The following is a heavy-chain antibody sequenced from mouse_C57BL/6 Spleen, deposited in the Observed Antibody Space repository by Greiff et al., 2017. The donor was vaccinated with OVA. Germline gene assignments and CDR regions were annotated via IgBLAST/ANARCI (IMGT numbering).Heavy chain of an antibody. CDR1: GYTFTSYW. J-gene: IGHJ2*01. CDR3: AREYYYGSSPNFDY. V-gene: IGHV1-55*01. D-gene: IGHD1-1*01. CDR2: IYPGSGST. Sequence: QVQLQQPGAELVKPGASVKMSCKASGYTFTSYWITWVKQRPGKGLEWIGDIYPGSGSTTYNEKFKSKATLTVDTSSSTAYMQLSSLTSEDSAVYYCAREYYYGSSPNFDYWGQGTTLTVSS.